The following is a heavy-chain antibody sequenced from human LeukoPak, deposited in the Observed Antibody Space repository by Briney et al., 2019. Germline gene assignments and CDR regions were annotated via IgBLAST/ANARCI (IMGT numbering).Heavy chain of an antibody. CDR2: INHSGNT. Sequence: SETLSLTCAVSGGSFSGFYWSWIRQPPGKGLEWIGEINHSGNTNYNPSLKSRVSISVDTSKNQFSLKLSSVTAADTAVYYCARGDSSSWIPFDPWGQGTLVTVSS. CDR1: GGSFSGFY. J-gene: IGHJ5*02. V-gene: IGHV4-34*01. CDR3: ARGDSSSWIPFDP. D-gene: IGHD6-13*01.